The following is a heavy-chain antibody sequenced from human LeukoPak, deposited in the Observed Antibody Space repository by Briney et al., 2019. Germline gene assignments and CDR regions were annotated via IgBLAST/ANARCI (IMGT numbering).Heavy chain of an antibody. CDR3: ARDLSGIAGYTYGRGIDY. CDR2: MDPNSGNT. V-gene: IGHV1-8*03. CDR1: GYTFTSYD. J-gene: IGHJ4*02. Sequence: ASVKVSCKASGYTFTSYDINWVRQVTGQGLEWMGWMDPNSGNTGYAQKFQGRVTITRNTSISTSFMELSSLRAEDTAVYYCARDLSGIAGYTYGRGIDYWGQGTLVTVSS. D-gene: IGHD5-18*01.